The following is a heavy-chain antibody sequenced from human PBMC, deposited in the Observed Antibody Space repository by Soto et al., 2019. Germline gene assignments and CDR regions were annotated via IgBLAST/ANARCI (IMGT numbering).Heavy chain of an antibody. D-gene: IGHD5-12*01. Sequence: EVQLVESGGGLVQPGRSLRLSCAASGFTFDDYAMHWVRQAPGKGLEWVSGISWNSGSIGYADSVKGRFTISRDNAKNSLYLQMNSLRAEDTALYYCAKDDHHTPGGYGYFDYWGQGTLVTVSS. CDR1: GFTFDDYA. CDR3: AKDDHHTPGGYGYFDY. CDR2: ISWNSGSI. J-gene: IGHJ4*02. V-gene: IGHV3-9*01.